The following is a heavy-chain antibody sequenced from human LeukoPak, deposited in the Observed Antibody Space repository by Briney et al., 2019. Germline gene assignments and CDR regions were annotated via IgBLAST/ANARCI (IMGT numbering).Heavy chain of an antibody. CDR2: LSYSGST. CDR3: ASSLTSGYIHDFDY. V-gene: IGHV4-59*01. Sequence: PSETLSLTCTVSGGSISSYYWSWIRQPPGKGLEWIRYLSYSGSTYYNPSLKSRVTTSLDTSKNQFSLRLRSVTAADTAVYYCASSLTSGYIHDFDYWGQGTLVTVSS. D-gene: IGHD5-12*01. CDR1: GGSISSYY. J-gene: IGHJ4*02.